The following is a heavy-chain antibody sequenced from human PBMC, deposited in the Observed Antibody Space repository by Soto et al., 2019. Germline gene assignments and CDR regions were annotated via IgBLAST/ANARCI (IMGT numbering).Heavy chain of an antibody. CDR1: GFTFSSYE. V-gene: IGHV3-48*03. D-gene: IGHD3-22*01. CDR3: ARIRDSSGYYPDAFDI. Sequence: GGSLRLSCAASGFTFSSYEMNWVRQAPGKGLEWVSYISSSGSTIYYADSVKGRFTISRDNAKNSLYLQMNSLRAEDTAVYYCARIRDSSGYYPDAFDIWGKGTMVTVSS. J-gene: IGHJ3*02. CDR2: ISSSGSTI.